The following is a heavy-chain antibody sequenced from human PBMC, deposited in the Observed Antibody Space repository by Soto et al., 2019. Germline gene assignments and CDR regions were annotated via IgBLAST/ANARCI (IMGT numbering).Heavy chain of an antibody. CDR2: IRHNGDT. D-gene: IGHD4-17*01. J-gene: IGHJ5*02. Sequence: QVQLRQWGAGLLKPSETLSLTCVVSGGSFTGYKWTRIRQSPEKGLEWIGEIRHNGDTDSKASLRSPLTMSLATSKNQFSLHLSAVTSADTAVYFCAGGPDYGDYDAWGQGTLVTVSS. CDR1: GGSFTGYK. CDR3: AGGPDYGDYDA. V-gene: IGHV4-34*01.